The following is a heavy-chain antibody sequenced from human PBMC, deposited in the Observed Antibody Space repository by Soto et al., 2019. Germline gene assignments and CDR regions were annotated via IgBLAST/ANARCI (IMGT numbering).Heavy chain of an antibody. CDR3: ARWELRYCISPSCSDY. J-gene: IGHJ4*02. CDR2: IYYSGST. Sequence: SETLSLTCTVSGGSISSGGYYWSWIRQHPGKGLEWIGYIYYSGSTYYNPSLKSRVTISVDTSKNQFSLKLSSVTAADTAVYYCARWELRYCISPSCSDYWGQGTLVTVSS. D-gene: IGHD2-2*01. CDR1: GGSISSGGYY. V-gene: IGHV4-31*03.